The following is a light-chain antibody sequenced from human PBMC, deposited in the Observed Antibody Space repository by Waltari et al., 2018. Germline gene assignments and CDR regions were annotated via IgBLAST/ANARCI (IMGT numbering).Light chain of an antibody. V-gene: IGKV1-17*01. CDR2: AAS. CDR1: QGISTY. CDR3: LQYNSHPYS. Sequence: DIKMTQYPSSLSASAGDTVTITCRASQGISTYLNWYQQKPGKAPKRLIYAASSLESGVPSRFSGSGSGTDFTLTISSLQPEDFATYYCLQYNSHPYSFGQGTKVEIK. J-gene: IGKJ2*03.